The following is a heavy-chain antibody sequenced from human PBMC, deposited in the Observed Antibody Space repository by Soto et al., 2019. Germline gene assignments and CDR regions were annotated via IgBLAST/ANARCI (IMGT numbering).Heavy chain of an antibody. D-gene: IGHD3-3*01. CDR3: ARAFTIFGVVTPYYYYYMDV. V-gene: IGHV3-7*01. CDR2: IKQDGSEK. CDR1: GFTFSSYW. Sequence: GSLRLSCAASGFTFSSYWMSWVRQAPGKGLEWVANIKQDGSEKYYVDSVKGRFTISRDNAKNSLYLQMNSLRAEDTAVYYCARAFTIFGVVTPYYYYYMDVWGKGTTITVSS. J-gene: IGHJ6*03.